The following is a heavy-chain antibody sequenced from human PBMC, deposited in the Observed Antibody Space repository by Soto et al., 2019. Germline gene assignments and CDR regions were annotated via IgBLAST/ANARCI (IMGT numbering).Heavy chain of an antibody. CDR2: ISSSGSTI. V-gene: IGHV3-48*03. CDR3: ARVKYCSGGSCSDNWFDP. J-gene: IGHJ5*02. CDR1: GFTFSSYE. D-gene: IGHD2-15*01. Sequence: PGGSLRLSCAASGFTFSSYEMNWVRQAPGKGLEWVSYISSSGSTIYYADSVKGRFTISRDNAKNSLYLQMNSLRAEDTAVYYCARVKYCSGGSCSDNWFDPWGQGTLVTVSS.